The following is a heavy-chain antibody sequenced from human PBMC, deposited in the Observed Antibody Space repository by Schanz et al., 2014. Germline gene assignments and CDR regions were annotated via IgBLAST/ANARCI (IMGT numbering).Heavy chain of an antibody. V-gene: IGHV3-23*04. CDR3: RLWFGELYYGMDV. J-gene: IGHJ6*02. CDR2: ISGSGGST. Sequence: VQLVESGGDVVQPGRSLRLSCAASGFTFSSYAMSWVRQAPGKGLEWVSAISGSGGSTYYADSVKGRFTISRDNSKNTLYLQMNSLRAEDTAVYYCRLWFGELYYGMDVWGQGTTVTVSS. CDR1: GFTFSSYA. D-gene: IGHD3-10*01.